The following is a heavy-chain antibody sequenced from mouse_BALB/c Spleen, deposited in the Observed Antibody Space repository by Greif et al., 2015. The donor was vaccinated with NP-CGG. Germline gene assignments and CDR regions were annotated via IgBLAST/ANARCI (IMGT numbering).Heavy chain of an antibody. D-gene: IGHD1-1*01. J-gene: IGHJ2*01. CDR3: ARRYYYAYFDY. Sequence: EVNVVESGGGLVKPGGSLKLSCAASGFAFSSYDMSWVRQTPEKSLEWVAYISSGGGSTYYPDTVKGRFTISRDNAKNTLYLQMSSLKSEDTAMYYCARRYYYAYFDYWGQGTTLTVSS. CDR1: GFAFSSYD. CDR2: ISSGGGST. V-gene: IGHV5-12-1*01.